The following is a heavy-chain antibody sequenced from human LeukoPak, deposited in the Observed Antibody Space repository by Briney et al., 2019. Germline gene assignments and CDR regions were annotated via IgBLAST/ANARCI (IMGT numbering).Heavy chain of an antibody. V-gene: IGHV3-74*01. J-gene: IGHJ4*01. Sequence: GGSLRLSCAASGFTFSSYWMHWVRQATGKGLVWFSRINSDGSSTNYADSVKGRFTISRDNAKNTLYLQMNSLRAEDTAMYYCARAVYYSNYLGYWGQGTLVTVTS. CDR3: ARAVYYSNYLGY. CDR2: INSDGSST. CDR1: GFTFSSYW. D-gene: IGHD3-10*01.